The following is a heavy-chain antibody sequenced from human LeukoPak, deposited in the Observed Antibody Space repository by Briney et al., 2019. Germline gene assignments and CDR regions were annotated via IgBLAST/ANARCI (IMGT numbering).Heavy chain of an antibody. D-gene: IGHD2-15*01. V-gene: IGHV3-30-3*01. CDR1: GFTFSSYA. Sequence: GGSLRLSCAASGFTFSSYAMHWVRQAPGKGLEWVAVISYGGSNKYCADSVKGRFTISRDNSKNTLYLQMNSLRAEDTAVYYCARGLGYCSGGSCFRSYFDYWGQGTLVTVSS. CDR2: ISYGGSNK. CDR3: ARGLGYCSGGSCFRSYFDY. J-gene: IGHJ4*02.